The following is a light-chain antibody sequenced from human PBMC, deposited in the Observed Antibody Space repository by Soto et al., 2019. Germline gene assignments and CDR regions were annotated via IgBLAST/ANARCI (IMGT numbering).Light chain of an antibody. V-gene: IGLV2-11*01. CDR3: YSYAGSYTFP. CDR2: DVT. J-gene: IGLJ2*01. Sequence: QSALTQPRSVSGSPGQSVTISCTGTSSDAGGYNYVSWYQQHPGKAPKLMIYDVTKRPSGVPDRFSGSKSGNTASLTISGLQTADEADYYCYSYAGSYTFPFGGGTKLTVL. CDR1: SSDAGGYNY.